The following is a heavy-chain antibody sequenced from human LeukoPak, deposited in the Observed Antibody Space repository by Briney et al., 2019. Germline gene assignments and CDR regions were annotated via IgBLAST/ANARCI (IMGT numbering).Heavy chain of an antibody. Sequence: ASVKVSCKASGYTFTSYGISWVRQAPGQGLEWMGWINPNSGGTKYAQKFQGRVTMTRDTSISTAYMELSRLRSDDTAVYYCARVGHYYDSSGYYLYDAFDIWGQGTMVIVSS. CDR1: GYTFTSYG. CDR3: ARVGHYYDSSGYYLYDAFDI. D-gene: IGHD3-22*01. J-gene: IGHJ3*02. V-gene: IGHV1-2*02. CDR2: INPNSGGT.